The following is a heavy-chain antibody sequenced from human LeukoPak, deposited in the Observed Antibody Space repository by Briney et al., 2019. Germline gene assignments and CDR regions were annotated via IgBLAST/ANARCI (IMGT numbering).Heavy chain of an antibody. D-gene: IGHD3-22*01. Sequence: ASVKVSCKASGGTFSSYAISWVRQAPGQGLEWMGGIIPIFGTANYAQQFQGRVTITADESTSTAYMELSSLRSEDTAVYYCARDPHYYDSSGYSSHDAFDIWGQGTMVTVSS. J-gene: IGHJ3*02. CDR2: IIPIFGTA. CDR1: GGTFSSYA. V-gene: IGHV1-69*13. CDR3: ARDPHYYDSSGYSSHDAFDI.